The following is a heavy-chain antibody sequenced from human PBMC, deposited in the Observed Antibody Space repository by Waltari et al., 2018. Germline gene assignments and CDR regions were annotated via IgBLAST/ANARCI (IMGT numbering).Heavy chain of an antibody. CDR3: AKIPYDNFWTGYFFFDL. Sequence: EVQLVESGGGVVQSGESLRLSCAASGFSFSNFAMTWVRLVPGKGLEWVSSITASGDNTYDADAVRGRFTISRDNSKNTLYLQVDGLRAEDTAIYYCAKIPYDNFWTGYFFFDLWGQGAQVTVSS. CDR1: GFSFSNFA. J-gene: IGHJ1*01. D-gene: IGHD3-9*01. V-gene: IGHV3-23*04. CDR2: ITASGDNT.